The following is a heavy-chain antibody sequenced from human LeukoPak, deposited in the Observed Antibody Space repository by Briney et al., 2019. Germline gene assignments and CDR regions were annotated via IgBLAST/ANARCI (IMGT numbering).Heavy chain of an antibody. V-gene: IGHV4-31*03. CDR2: IYYSGST. CDR3: ARGRSYYEGP. D-gene: IGHD3-10*01. J-gene: IGHJ5*02. Sequence: PSQTLSLTCTVSGGSISSGGYYWTWIRQQPGKGLEWIGYIYYSGSTYYNPSLESRVTISINTSKNQFSLNLSSVTAADTAMYYCARGRSYYEGPWGQGTLVTVSS. CDR1: GGSISSGGYY.